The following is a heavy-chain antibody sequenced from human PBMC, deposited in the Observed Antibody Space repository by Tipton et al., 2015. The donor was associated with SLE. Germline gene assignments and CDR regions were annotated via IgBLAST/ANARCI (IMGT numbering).Heavy chain of an antibody. Sequence: GEALNSYSYYWGWIRQPAGKGLEWIGYIYYSGSTNYNPSLKSRVTISVDTSKNQFSLKLSSVTAADTAVYYCAREVPGGWFGELPNWFDPWGQGTLVTVSS. D-gene: IGHD3-10*01. V-gene: IGHV4-61*10. CDR1: GEALNSYSYY. CDR2: IYYSGST. CDR3: AREVPGGWFGELPNWFDP. J-gene: IGHJ5*02.